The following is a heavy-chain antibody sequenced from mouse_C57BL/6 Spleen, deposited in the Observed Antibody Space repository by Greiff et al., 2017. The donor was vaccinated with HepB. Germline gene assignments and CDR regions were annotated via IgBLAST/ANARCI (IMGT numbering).Heavy chain of an antibody. CDR2: ISSGGSYT. V-gene: IGHV5-6*02. CDR1: GFTFSSYG. Sequence: EVKLMESGGDLVKPGGSLKLSCAASGFTFSSYGMSWVRQTPDKRLEWVATISSGGSYTYYPDSVKGRCTISRDNAKNTLYLQMSSLKSEDTAMYYCARRDGNYDAMDYWGQGTSVTVSS. D-gene: IGHD2-1*01. CDR3: ARRDGNYDAMDY. J-gene: IGHJ4*01.